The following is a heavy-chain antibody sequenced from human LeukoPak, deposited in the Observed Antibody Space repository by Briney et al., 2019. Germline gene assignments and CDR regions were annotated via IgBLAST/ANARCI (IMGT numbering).Heavy chain of an antibody. J-gene: IGHJ5*02. Sequence: ASETLSLTCTVSGGSISSYYWSWIRQPAGKGLEWLGRIYTSGSTNYNPSLKSRVTMSVDTSKNQFSLKLSSMTAADTAVYYCARDRGYSSGWSGWFDPWGQGTLVTVSS. CDR3: ARDRGYSSGWSGWFDP. CDR1: GGSISSYY. CDR2: IYTSGST. D-gene: IGHD6-19*01. V-gene: IGHV4-4*07.